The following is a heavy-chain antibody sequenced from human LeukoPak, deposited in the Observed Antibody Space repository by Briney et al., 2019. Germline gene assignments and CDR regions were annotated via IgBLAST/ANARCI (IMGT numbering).Heavy chain of an antibody. CDR2: IYYSGST. V-gene: IGHV4-59*01. Sequence: SETLSLTCTVSGGSISSYYWSWIRQPPGKGLEWIGYIYYSGSTNYNPSLKSRVTISVDTSKNQFSLKLSSVTAADTAVYYCARRAYSNFDYWGQGTLVTVSS. D-gene: IGHD1-26*01. J-gene: IGHJ4*02. CDR3: ARRAYSNFDY. CDR1: GGSISSYY.